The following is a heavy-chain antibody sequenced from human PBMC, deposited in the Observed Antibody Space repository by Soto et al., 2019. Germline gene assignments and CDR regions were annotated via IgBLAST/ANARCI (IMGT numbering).Heavy chain of an antibody. CDR3: TTGLESYCSSTSCYAGVGYYFDY. D-gene: IGHD2-2*01. Sequence: GGSLRLSCAASGFTFSNAWMNWVRQAPGKGLEWVGRIKSKTDGGTTDYAAPVKGRFTISRDDSKNTLYLQMNSLKTEDTAVYYCTTGLESYCSSTSCYAGVGYYFDYWGQGTLVTVSS. CDR1: GFTFSNAW. J-gene: IGHJ4*02. V-gene: IGHV3-15*07. CDR2: IKSKTDGGTT.